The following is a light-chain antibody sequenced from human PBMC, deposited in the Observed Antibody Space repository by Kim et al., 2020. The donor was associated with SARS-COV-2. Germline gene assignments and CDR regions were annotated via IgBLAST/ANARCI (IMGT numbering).Light chain of an antibody. V-gene: IGKV1-5*03. Sequence: ASVGDRVTITCRASQSISSWLAWYQQKPGKAPKLLIYKASGLQSGVPSRFSGSGSGTEFTLTISSLQPDDFATYYCQPYNSYPWTFGQGTKVDIK. CDR1: QSISSW. CDR3: QPYNSYPWT. J-gene: IGKJ1*01. CDR2: KAS.